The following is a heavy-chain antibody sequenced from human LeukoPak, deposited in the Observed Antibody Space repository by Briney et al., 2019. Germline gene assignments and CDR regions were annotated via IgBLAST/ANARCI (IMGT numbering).Heavy chain of an antibody. Sequence: SETLSLTCAVSGGSISSSNWWSWVRQPPGKGLEWIGKIYHSGSTNYNPSLKSRVTISVDKSKNQFSLKLSSVTAADTAVYYCARVRRGIAVAGPFDYWGQGTLVTVSS. V-gene: IGHV4-4*02. CDR1: GGSISSSNW. CDR3: ARVRRGIAVAGPFDY. CDR2: IYHSGST. J-gene: IGHJ4*02. D-gene: IGHD6-19*01.